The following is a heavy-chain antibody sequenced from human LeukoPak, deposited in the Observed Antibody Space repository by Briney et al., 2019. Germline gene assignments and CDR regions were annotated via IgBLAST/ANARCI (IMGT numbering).Heavy chain of an antibody. Sequence: RGSLRLSCAASGFSFNNAWMSWVRQAPGKGLEWIGRIKANSDGGTTDHAEPVKGRFTISRDDSGNTLYLHMYSLKTEDTAVYYCATSGRRRDYFDFWGQGTQVTVSS. D-gene: IGHD1-26*01. CDR2: IKANSDGGTT. J-gene: IGHJ4*02. CDR1: GFSFNNAW. V-gene: IGHV3-15*01. CDR3: ATSGRRRDYFDF.